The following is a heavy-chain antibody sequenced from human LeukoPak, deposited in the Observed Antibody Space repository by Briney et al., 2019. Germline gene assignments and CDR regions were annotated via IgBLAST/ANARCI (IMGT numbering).Heavy chain of an antibody. J-gene: IGHJ4*02. CDR1: GFTFCSYW. CDR2: IKSDGSSA. V-gene: IGHV3-74*01. D-gene: IGHD3-9*01. Sequence: PGGSLRLSCAASGFTFCSYWMRWGRQAPGEGLVWVSRIKSDGSSARYADSVKGRFTLSRDNAKNTVYLQMNSLRAEDTAVYYCARSDWFDYWGQGPLVPVSS. CDR3: ARSDWFDY.